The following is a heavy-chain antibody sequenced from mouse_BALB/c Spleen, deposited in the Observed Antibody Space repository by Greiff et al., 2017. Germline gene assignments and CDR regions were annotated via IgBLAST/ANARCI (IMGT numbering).Heavy chain of an antibody. CDR3: TRSPSPFAD. V-gene: IGHV1-15*01. J-gene: IGHJ3*01. CDR1: GYTFTDYE. Sequence: QVQLKESGAELVRPGASVTLSCKASGYTFTDYEMHWVKQPPVHGLEWIGAIDPETGGTAYNQKFKGKATLTADKSSSPAYMELRSLTSEDSAVYYCTRSPSPFADWGQGTLVTVSA. CDR2: IDPETGGT.